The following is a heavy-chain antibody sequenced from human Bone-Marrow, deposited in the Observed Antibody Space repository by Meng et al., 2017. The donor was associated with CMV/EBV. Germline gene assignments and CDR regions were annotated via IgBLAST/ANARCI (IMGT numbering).Heavy chain of an antibody. Sequence: SVKVSCKASGGTLSSYAISWVRQAPGQGLEWMGGIIPIFGTANYAQKFQGRVTITTDESTSTAYMELSSLRSEDTAVYYCARVTVAGTFWPNYYGMDVWGQGTTVTVSS. CDR1: GGTLSSYA. D-gene: IGHD6-19*01. CDR3: ARVTVAGTFWPNYYGMDV. CDR2: IIPIFGTA. V-gene: IGHV1-69*05. J-gene: IGHJ6*02.